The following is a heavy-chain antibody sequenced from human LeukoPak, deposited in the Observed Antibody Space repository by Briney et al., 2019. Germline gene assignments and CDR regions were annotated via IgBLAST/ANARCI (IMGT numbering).Heavy chain of an antibody. Sequence: GGSLRLSCAASGFTFDDYAMHWVRQAPGKGLEWVSGISWNSGSIGYADSVKGRFTISRDNAKNSLYLQMNSLRAEDTALYYCAKDIGRAYSSSSIGTWGQGTLVTVSS. J-gene: IGHJ4*02. V-gene: IGHV3-9*01. D-gene: IGHD6-13*01. CDR2: ISWNSGSI. CDR3: AKDIGRAYSSSSIGT. CDR1: GFTFDDYA.